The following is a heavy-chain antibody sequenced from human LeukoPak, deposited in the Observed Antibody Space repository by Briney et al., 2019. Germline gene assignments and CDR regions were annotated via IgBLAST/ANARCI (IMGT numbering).Heavy chain of an antibody. CDR1: GGSISSSNW. D-gene: IGHD6-13*01. J-gene: IGHJ4*02. Sequence: SGTLSLTCAVSGGSISSSNWWSWVRQPPGKGLEWIGEIYHSGSTNYNPSLKSRVTMSVDTSKNQFSLKLSSVTAADTAVYYCASGARDSSSWYQEGFDYWGQGTLVTVSS. V-gene: IGHV4-4*02. CDR2: IYHSGST. CDR3: ASGARDSSSWYQEGFDY.